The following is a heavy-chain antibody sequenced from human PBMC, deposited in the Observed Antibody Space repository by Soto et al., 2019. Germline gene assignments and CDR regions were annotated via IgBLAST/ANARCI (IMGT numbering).Heavy chain of an antibody. D-gene: IGHD4-17*01. V-gene: IGHV5-10-1*01. CDR1: GYSFTSYW. Sequence: GESLKISCKGSGYSFTSYWISWVRQMPGKGLEWMGRIDPSDSYTNYSPSFQGHVTISADKSISTAYLQWSSLKASDTAMYYCARDVTVTQYYYYGMDVWGQGTTVTVSS. CDR2: IDPSDSYT. J-gene: IGHJ6*02. CDR3: ARDVTVTQYYYYGMDV.